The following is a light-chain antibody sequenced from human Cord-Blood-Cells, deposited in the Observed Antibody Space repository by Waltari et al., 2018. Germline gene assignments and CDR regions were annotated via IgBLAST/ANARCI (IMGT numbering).Light chain of an antibody. CDR2: EGS. Sequence: QSALTQPASVSGSPGQWNTISCPGPSSDVGSYNLVSWYQQHPGNASKLMIYEGSKRPSGVSMRFSGPKCGNTASRTISGLQAEDEAYYYCCAYSGSSWVFGAGPKLTVL. J-gene: IGLJ3*02. CDR3: CAYSGSSWV. V-gene: IGLV2-23*01. CDR1: SSDVGSYNL.